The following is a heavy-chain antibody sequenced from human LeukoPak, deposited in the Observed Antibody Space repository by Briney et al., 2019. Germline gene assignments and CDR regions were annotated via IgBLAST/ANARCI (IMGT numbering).Heavy chain of an antibody. V-gene: IGHV3-7*01. CDR3: ARDTSPSIAAAGYDAFDI. Sequence: GGSLRLSCAASGFTSSSWWMNWVRQAPGKGLEWVANIKQDGSEKNCLDSVKGRFTISRDNAKNSLYLQMNSLRAEDTAVYYCARDTSPSIAAAGYDAFDIWGQGTMVTVSS. CDR1: GFTSSSWW. D-gene: IGHD6-13*01. J-gene: IGHJ3*02. CDR2: IKQDGSEK.